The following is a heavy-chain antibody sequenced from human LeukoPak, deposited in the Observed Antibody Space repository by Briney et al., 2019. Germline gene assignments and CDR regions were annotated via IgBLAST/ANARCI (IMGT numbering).Heavy chain of an antibody. CDR1: GFPFSTHS. V-gene: IGHV3-21*01. D-gene: IGHD5-12*01. CDR2: ISAGGDFV. J-gene: IGHJ4*02. CDR3: ARVGYSGYDYLYYFDY. Sequence: PGGSLRLSCAASGFPFSTHSLNWVRQAPGKGLEWVSSISAGGDFVYYGDSVKGRFTISRDNAKNSLYLQMNSLRAEDTAVYYCARVGYSGYDYLYYFDYWGQGTLVTVSS.